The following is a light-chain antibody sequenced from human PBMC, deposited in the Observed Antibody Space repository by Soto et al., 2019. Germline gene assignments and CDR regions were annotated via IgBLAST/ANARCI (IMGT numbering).Light chain of an antibody. CDR2: DAS. Sequence: EIVLTQSPATLSLSPGERATLSCRASQRVSSYLAWYQHKPGQAPRLLIYDASNRATGIPARFSGSGSGTDFTLTIISLEPEDFPVYYCQQRSNWPHTFGPGTKLEIK. CDR3: QQRSNWPHT. J-gene: IGKJ2*01. CDR1: QRVSSY. V-gene: IGKV3-11*01.